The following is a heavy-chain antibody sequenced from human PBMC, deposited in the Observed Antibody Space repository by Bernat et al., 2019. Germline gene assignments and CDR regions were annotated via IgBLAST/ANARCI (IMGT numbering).Heavy chain of an antibody. D-gene: IGHD3-3*01. V-gene: IGHV3-23*01. J-gene: IGHJ5*02. Sequence: EVQLLESGGGLAQPGEPMRLSCTASGFTFSTYAMSWVRQAPGKGLEWVSTISGGGSSTYYADSMKGRFFVSRDNSKNTVYFQMTSLRAEDTAVYYCAKVGDFWSGYTKFDPWGQGTLVTVSS. CDR1: GFTFSTYA. CDR3: AKVGDFWSGYTKFDP. CDR2: ISGGGSST.